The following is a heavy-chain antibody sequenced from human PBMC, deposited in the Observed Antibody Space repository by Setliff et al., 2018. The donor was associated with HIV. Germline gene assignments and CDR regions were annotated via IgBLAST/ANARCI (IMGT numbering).Heavy chain of an antibody. D-gene: IGHD6-19*01. J-gene: IGHJ4*02. CDR1: GFAFESYA. Sequence: GGSLRLSCTASGFAFESYAMHWVRQAPGKGLEWVSGISWSSGNIVYADSVKGRFTISRDNSKYTLYLQMNSLRPEDTAVYYCAKDLESSGWYRGYIDYWGQGTLVTVSS. CDR3: AKDLESSGWYRGYIDY. V-gene: IGHV3-9*01. CDR2: ISWSSGNI.